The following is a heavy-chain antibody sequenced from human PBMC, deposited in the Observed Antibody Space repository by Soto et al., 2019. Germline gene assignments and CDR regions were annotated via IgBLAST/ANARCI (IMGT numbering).Heavy chain of an antibody. CDR1: GFTFSSYG. V-gene: IGHV3-30*18. CDR3: AKDCSDGSCYFVDY. D-gene: IGHD2-15*01. CDR2: ISYDGSNK. Sequence: QVQLVESGGGVVQPWRSLRLSCAASGFTFSSYGMHWVRQAPGKGLEWVAIISYDGSNKYYGDSVKGRFTISRDNSKNTLYLQMSSLRAEDTAVYYCAKDCSDGSCYFVDYWGQGTLVTVSS. J-gene: IGHJ4*02.